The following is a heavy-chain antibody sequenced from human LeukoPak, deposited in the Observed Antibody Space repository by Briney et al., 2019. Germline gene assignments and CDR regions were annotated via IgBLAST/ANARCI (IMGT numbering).Heavy chain of an antibody. D-gene: IGHD3-10*01. V-gene: IGHV3-30*02. Sequence: GGSLRLSCAASGFTFSSYAMHWVRQAPGKGLEWVAFIRYDGSNKYYADSVKGRFTISRDNSKNTLYLQMNSLRAEDTAVYYCAKALSQTMVRGVSLWGQGTLVTVSS. CDR2: IRYDGSNK. CDR1: GFTFSSYA. CDR3: AKALSQTMVRGVSL. J-gene: IGHJ4*02.